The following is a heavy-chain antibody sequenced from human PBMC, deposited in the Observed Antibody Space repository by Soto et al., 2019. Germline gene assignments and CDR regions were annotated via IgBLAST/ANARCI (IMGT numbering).Heavy chain of an antibody. V-gene: IGHV6-1*01. J-gene: IGHJ4*02. CDR2: TYYRSNWRH. D-gene: IGHD6-19*01. CDR1: GDSVSSNTAA. Sequence: PSQTLSLTCAISGDSVSSNTAAWNWIRSSPSRGLEWLGRTYYRSNWRHDYAVSVKRRITVNPDTSKKHFSLQLNSVTPDDTAVYYCARGVAGSGFDLWGQGTLVTVSS. CDR3: ARGVAGSGFDL.